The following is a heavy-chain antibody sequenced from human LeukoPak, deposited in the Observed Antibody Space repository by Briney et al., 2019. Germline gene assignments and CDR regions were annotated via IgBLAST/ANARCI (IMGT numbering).Heavy chain of an antibody. CDR2: IFHSGST. D-gene: IGHD3-9*01. V-gene: IGHV4-4*02. CDR1: GGSISSSTW. CDR3: ASGGLVSRYLDH. Sequence: SETLSLTCAVPGGSISSSTWWSWVRLPPGKGLEWIGEIFHSGSTNFNPSLKSRLTMSVDESKHEFSLKLTSVTAADTAVYYCASGGLVSRYLDHWGQGTLVTVSS. J-gene: IGHJ4*02.